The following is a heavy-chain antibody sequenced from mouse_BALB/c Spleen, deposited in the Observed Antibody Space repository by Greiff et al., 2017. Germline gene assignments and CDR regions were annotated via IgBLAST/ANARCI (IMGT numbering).Heavy chain of an antibody. Sequence: EVQLQESGGGLVQPGGSRKLSCAASGFTFSSFGMHWVRQAPEKGLEWVAYISSGSSTIYYADTVKGRFTISRDNPKNTLFLQMTSLRSEDTAMYYCARRTNSLLPYYAMDYWGQGTSVTVSS. CDR1: GFTFSSFG. CDR3: ARRTNSLLPYYAMDY. CDR2: ISSGSSTI. D-gene: IGHD1-2*01. J-gene: IGHJ4*01. V-gene: IGHV5-17*02.